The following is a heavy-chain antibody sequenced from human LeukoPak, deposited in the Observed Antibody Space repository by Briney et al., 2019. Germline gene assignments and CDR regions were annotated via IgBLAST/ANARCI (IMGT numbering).Heavy chain of an antibody. J-gene: IGHJ4*02. V-gene: IGHV4-39*01. CDR2: IYYSGNT. CDR3: ARADILTGSFDY. Sequence: SETLSLTCSVSGASISSSSYCWGWLRQSPGRGLEWIGGIYYSGNTYYSPSLRSRVTVSVDTSKNQFSLKLNSVTAADTAVYYCARADILTGSFDYWGQGTLVTVSS. D-gene: IGHD3-9*01. CDR1: GASISSSSYC.